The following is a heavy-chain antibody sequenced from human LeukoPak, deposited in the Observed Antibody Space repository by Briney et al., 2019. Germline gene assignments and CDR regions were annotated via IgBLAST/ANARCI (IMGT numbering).Heavy chain of an antibody. CDR3: ARDLSTNSDFDY. V-gene: IGHV1-18*01. J-gene: IGHJ4*02. Sequence: ASVKVSCKASGYTFTSYGISWVRQAPGQGLEWMGWISAYNGNTNYAQKLQGRVTMTTDTSTSTAYMELRSLRSEDTAVYYCARDLSTNSDFDYWGQGTLVTVSS. CDR1: GYTFTSYG. CDR2: ISAYNGNT. D-gene: IGHD1/OR15-1a*01.